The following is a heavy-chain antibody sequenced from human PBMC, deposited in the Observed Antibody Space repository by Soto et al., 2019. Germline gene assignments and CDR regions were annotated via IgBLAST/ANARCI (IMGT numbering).Heavy chain of an antibody. CDR1: GYTFTSYG. V-gene: IGHV1-18*01. J-gene: IGHJ4*02. CDR2: ISAYKGNT. D-gene: IGHD6-13*01. Sequence: QVQLVQSGAEVKKPGASVKVSCKASGYTFTSYGISWVRQAPGQGLDWIDWISAYKGNTNYAQKLQARVTMTTDTSTSTAYMELRSLRSDDTAVYYCERDLQQLVVGGPDYWGQGTLVTVSS. CDR3: ERDLQQLVVGGPDY.